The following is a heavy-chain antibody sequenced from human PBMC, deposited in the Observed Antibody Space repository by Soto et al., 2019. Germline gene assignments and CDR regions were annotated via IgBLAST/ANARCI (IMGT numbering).Heavy chain of an antibody. CDR3: ARVVIMIVRRCDFDI. CDR1: GGSISSGGYY. CDR2: IYYSGST. Sequence: SETLSLTCTVSGGSISSGGYYCSWIRQHPGKGLEWIGYIYYSGSTNYNSSLKSRVTISVDRSKNQFSLKLSSVTAADTAVYYCARVVIMIVRRCDFDIWGQGTMVTVSS. V-gene: IGHV4-31*03. D-gene: IGHD3-22*01. J-gene: IGHJ3*02.